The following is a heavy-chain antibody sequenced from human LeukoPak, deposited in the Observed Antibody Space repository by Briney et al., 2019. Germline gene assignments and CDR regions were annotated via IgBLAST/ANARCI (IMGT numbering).Heavy chain of an antibody. Sequence: GASVKVSCKASGYTFTSYDINWVRQATGQGLEWMGWMNPNSGNTGYAQKFQGRVTMTRNTSISTAYMELSSLRSEDTAVYYCARAGGSGYGSRGFGDYGLGGWGQGTLVTVSS. V-gene: IGHV1-8*01. CDR2: MNPNSGNT. CDR1: GYTFTSYD. D-gene: IGHD3-22*01. J-gene: IGHJ4*02. CDR3: ARAGGSGYGSRGFGDYGLGG.